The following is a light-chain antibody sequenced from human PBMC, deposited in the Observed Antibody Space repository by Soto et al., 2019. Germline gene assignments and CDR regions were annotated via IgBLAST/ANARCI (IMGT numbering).Light chain of an antibody. J-gene: IGKJ4*01. CDR2: GAS. V-gene: IGKV3-15*01. Sequence: VMTQSPATLSVSPGEGATLSCRASQSVSSNLAWYQQKPGQAPRLLMYGASTRATGIPARFSGSGSGTEFTLTISSLQSEDFALYYCQQYNNWPPLTFGGGTKVDNK. CDR3: QQYNNWPPLT. CDR1: QSVSSN.